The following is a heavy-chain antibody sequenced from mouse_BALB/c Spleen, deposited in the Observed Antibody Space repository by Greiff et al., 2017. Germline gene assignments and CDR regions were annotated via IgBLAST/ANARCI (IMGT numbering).Heavy chain of an antibody. CDR1: GYSITSDYA. J-gene: IGHJ2*01. V-gene: IGHV3-2*02. CDR2: ISYSGST. CDR3: ARSDYYYGFDY. D-gene: IGHD1-1*01. Sequence: DVKLQESGPGLVKPSQSLSLTCTVTGYSITSDYAWYWIRQFPGNKLEWMGYISYSGSTSYNPSLKSRISITRDTSKNQFFLQLNSVTTEDTATYYCARSDYYYGFDYWGQGTTLTVSS.